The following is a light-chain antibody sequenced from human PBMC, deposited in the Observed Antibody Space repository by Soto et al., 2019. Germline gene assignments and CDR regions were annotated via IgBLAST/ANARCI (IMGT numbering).Light chain of an antibody. CDR2: RND. CDR1: NSNIGSNF. V-gene: IGLV1-47*01. CDR3: AANDASLSGVL. J-gene: IGLJ2*01. Sequence: QSVLTQPPSASGTPGQRVTISCSGSNSNIGSNFVYWYQQLPGTAPKLLLYRNDQRPSGVPDRFSGSKTDTSASLAISGLRSEDEADYYCAANDASLSGVLFGGGTKLTVL.